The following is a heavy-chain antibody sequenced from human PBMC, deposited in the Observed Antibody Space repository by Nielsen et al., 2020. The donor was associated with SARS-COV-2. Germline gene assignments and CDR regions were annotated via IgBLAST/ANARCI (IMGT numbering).Heavy chain of an antibody. CDR2: IKSKTDGGTT. CDR3: TTDVGYSSGWYGDFDY. V-gene: IGHV3-15*01. J-gene: IGHJ4*02. D-gene: IGHD6-19*01. Sequence: WIRQPPGKGLEWVGRIKSKTDGGTTDYAAPVKGRFTISRDDSKNTLYLQMSSLKTEDTAVYYCTTDVGYSSGWYGDFDYWGQGTLVTVSS.